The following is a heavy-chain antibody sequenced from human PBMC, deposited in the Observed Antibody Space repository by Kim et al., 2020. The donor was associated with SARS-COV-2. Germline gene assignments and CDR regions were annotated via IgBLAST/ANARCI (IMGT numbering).Heavy chain of an antibody. CDR3: VREPSD. Sequence: GGSLRLSCAASGFSFSDYYMSWIRQAPGKGLEWVAYINSDGSSIKYADSVNGRFSISRDNDKKSLSLQMNSLTPEDTAVYYCVREPSDCGQGTMVTVSS. J-gene: IGHJ4*02. CDR2: INSDGSSI. CDR1: GFSFSDYY. V-gene: IGHV3-11*01. D-gene: IGHD6-6*01.